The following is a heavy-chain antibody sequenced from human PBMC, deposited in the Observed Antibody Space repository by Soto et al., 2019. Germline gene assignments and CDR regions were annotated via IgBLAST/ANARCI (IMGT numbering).Heavy chain of an antibody. D-gene: IGHD3-3*01. J-gene: IGHJ6*02. CDR2: IYHSGST. CDR1: GGSISSSNW. CDR3: AILLRSTYGMDV. V-gene: IGHV4-4*02. Sequence: QVQLQEWGPGLVKPSGTLSLTCAVSGGSISSSNWWTWVRQPPGKGLEWIGEIYHSGSTNYNPSLKSRVXXXVXXSKNQFSLKVTSVTAADTAVYYCAILLRSTYGMDVWGQGTTVTVSS.